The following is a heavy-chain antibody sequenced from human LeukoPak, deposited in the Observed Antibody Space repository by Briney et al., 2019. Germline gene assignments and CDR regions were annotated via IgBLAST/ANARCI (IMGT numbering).Heavy chain of an antibody. J-gene: IGHJ6*02. D-gene: IGHD2-2*01. V-gene: IGHV1-46*01. CDR3: ARDPSSTSWNYYYYGMDV. CDR1: GYTFTSYY. Sequence: APVKVSCKASGYTFTSYYMHWVRQAPGQGLEWMGIINPSGGSTSYAQKFQGRVTMTRDTSTSTVYMELSSLRSEDTAVYYCARDPSSTSWNYYYYGMDVWGQGTTVTVSS. CDR2: INPSGGST.